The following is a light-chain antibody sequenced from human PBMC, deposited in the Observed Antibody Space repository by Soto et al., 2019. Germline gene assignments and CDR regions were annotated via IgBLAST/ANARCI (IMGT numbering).Light chain of an antibody. CDR3: QQYSDSVLT. CDR1: QTLTSNY. CDR2: GAA. Sequence: EIVLTQSPATLSLSPGERATLSCRASQTLTSNYLAWYQQKPGQAPRLLIHGAASRATGSPDRFSGSGSGTDFTLTISRLEPDDFAVYYCQQYSDSVLTFGGGTKVEIK. J-gene: IGKJ4*01. V-gene: IGKV3-20*01.